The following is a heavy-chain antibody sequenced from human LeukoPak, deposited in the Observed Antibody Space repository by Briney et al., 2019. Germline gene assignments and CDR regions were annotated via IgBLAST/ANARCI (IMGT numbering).Heavy chain of an antibody. V-gene: IGHV1-3*01. CDR3: ARGSTSDWTLDQ. J-gene: IGHJ4*02. CDR2: MDAGNGNT. CDR1: GYTFSDYG. D-gene: IGHD1-1*01. Sequence: WASVKVSCKASGYTFSDYGIHWVRQAPGQRLERMGWMDAGNGNTRYSQKFQGRVNTTKDTSTTTAYTQLSSLRSEEPAMYYCARGSTSDWTLDQWGPETLVTLSS.